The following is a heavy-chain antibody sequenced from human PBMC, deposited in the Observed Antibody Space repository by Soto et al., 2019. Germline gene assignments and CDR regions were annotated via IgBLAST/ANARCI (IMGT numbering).Heavy chain of an antibody. CDR3: ARDFGSGSYPEYYFDY. D-gene: IGHD3-10*01. Sequence: PGGSLRLSCAASGFTFSSYAMHWVRQAPGKGLEWVAVISYDGSNKYYADSVKGRFTISRDNSKNTLYLQMNSLRAEDTAVYYCARDFGSGSYPEYYFDYWGQGTLVTVSS. V-gene: IGHV3-30-3*01. CDR1: GFTFSSYA. J-gene: IGHJ4*02. CDR2: ISYDGSNK.